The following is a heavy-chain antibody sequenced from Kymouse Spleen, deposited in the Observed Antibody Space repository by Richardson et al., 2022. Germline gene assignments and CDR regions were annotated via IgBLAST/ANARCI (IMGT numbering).Heavy chain of an antibody. J-gene: IGHJ6*02. CDR1: GGSISSSSYY. V-gene: IGHV4-39*01. Sequence: QLQLQESGPGLVKPSETLSLTCTVSGGSISSSSYYWGWIRQPPGKGLEWIGSIYYSGSTYYNPSLKSRVTISVDTSKNQFSLKLSSVTAADTAVYYCARHSYSSGWYEYLYYYYYGMDVWGQGTTVTVSS. D-gene: IGHD6-19*01. CDR2: IYYSGST. CDR3: ARHSYSSGWYEYLYYYYYGMDV.